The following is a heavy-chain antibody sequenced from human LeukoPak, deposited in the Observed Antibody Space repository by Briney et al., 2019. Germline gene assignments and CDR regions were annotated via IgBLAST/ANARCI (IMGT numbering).Heavy chain of an antibody. CDR2: IYHSGST. Sequence: SETLSPTCTVSGGSISSGGYYWSWIRQPPGKGLEWIGYIYHSGSTYYNPSLKSRVTISVDRSKNQFSLKLSSVTAADTAVYYCANHRYCSSTSCYRDAFDIWGQGTMVTVSS. CDR3: ANHRYCSSTSCYRDAFDI. J-gene: IGHJ3*02. V-gene: IGHV4-30-2*01. CDR1: GGSISSGGYY. D-gene: IGHD2-2*01.